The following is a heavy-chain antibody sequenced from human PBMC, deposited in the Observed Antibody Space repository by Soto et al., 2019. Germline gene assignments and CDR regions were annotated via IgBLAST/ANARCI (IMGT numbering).Heavy chain of an antibody. V-gene: IGHV3-74*03. CDR2: INSDGSST. CDR1: RFTFSTYW. CDR3: ARLRSTTLGGGDAFDT. J-gene: IGHJ3*02. D-gene: IGHD4-17*01. Sequence: EVQLVESGGGLVQPGGSLRLSCVASRFTFSTYWMHWVRQVTGKGLVWVSRINSDGSSTTYADSVKGRFTISRDNAKNTLYLQMNSLRAEDTAVYYCARLRSTTLGGGDAFDTWGQGTMVTVSS.